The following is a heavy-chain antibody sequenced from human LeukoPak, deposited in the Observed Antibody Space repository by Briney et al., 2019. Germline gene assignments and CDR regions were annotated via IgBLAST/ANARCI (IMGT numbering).Heavy chain of an antibody. Sequence: GGSLRLSCAASGFTFDDYAMHWVRQAPGKGLEWVSGISWNSGSIGYADSVKGRFTISRDNAKNSLYLQMNSLRAEDTAVYYCARTYYDILTSYNPYFDYWGQGTLVTVSS. CDR1: GFTFDDYA. J-gene: IGHJ4*02. V-gene: IGHV3-9*01. D-gene: IGHD3-9*01. CDR3: ARTYYDILTSYNPYFDY. CDR2: ISWNSGSI.